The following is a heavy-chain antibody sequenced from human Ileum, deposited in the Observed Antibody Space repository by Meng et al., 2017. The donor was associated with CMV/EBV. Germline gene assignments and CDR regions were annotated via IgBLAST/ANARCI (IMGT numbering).Heavy chain of an antibody. D-gene: IGHD3-3*01. V-gene: IGHV1-58*01. CDR3: AAELRLLEWFN. CDR2: IVVGRGNT. Sequence: SVKVSCKASGFTFTSSAVQWVRQARGQRLEGRGWIVVGRGNTNYAQKFQERVTITRDIYTSTTYMELSRLRSEDTAVYYCAAELRLLEWFNWGQGTLVTVSS. CDR1: GFTFTSSA. J-gene: IGHJ4*02.